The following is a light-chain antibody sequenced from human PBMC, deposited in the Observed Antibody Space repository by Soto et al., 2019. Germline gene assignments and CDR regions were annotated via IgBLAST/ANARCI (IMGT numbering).Light chain of an antibody. CDR3: QQYGSSPS. Sequence: EIGLTQSPATLSLPPGEIATLSCGASQSVSPNYLAWYQQKPGLAPRLLIYDASSRANGISDRFSGSGSGTDFTLTISRLEPEDFAVYYCQQYGSSPSFGGGTKVDIK. J-gene: IGKJ4*01. CDR1: QSVSPNY. V-gene: IGKV3D-20*01. CDR2: DAS.